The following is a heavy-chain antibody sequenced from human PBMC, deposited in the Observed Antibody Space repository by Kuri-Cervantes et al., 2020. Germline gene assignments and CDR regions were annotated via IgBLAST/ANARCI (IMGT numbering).Heavy chain of an antibody. CDR3: AKYILGVAGAGDYYYYYGMDV. J-gene: IGHJ6*02. V-gene: IGHV3-9*01. CDR2: ISWNSGSI. CDR1: GFTFDDYA. D-gene: IGHD6-19*01. Sequence: SLKISCAASGFTFDDYAMHWVRQAPGKGLEWVSGISWNSGSIGYADSVKGRFTISRDNAKNSLYLQMNSLRAEDTALYYCAKYILGVAGAGDYYYYYGMDVWGQGTTVTVSS.